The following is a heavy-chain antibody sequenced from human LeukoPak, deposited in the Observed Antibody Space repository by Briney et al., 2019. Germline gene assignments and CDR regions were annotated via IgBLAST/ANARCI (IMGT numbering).Heavy chain of an antibody. CDR1: GFTFSSYS. Sequence: GGSLRLSCAASGFTFSSYSMNWVRQAPGKGLEWVSYISSSSSTIYYADSVKGRFTISRDNAKNSLYLQMNSLRAEDTAVYYCARVSLEDSGSYYPGYYYYMDVWGKGTTVTVSS. D-gene: IGHD1-26*01. J-gene: IGHJ6*03. V-gene: IGHV3-48*04. CDR3: ARVSLEDSGSYYPGYYYYMDV. CDR2: ISSSSSTI.